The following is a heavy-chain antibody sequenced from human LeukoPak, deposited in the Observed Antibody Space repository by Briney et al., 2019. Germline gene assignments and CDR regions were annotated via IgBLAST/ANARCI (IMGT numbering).Heavy chain of an antibody. CDR2: IWYDGSNK. Sequence: GRSLRLSCAASGFTFSSYGMHWVRQAPGKGLEWVAVIWYDGSNKYYADSVKGRFTISRGNSKNTLYLQMNSLRAEDTAVYYCAKLVSVSANGGAVDYWGQGTLVTVSS. CDR1: GFTFSSYG. CDR3: AKLVSVSANGGAVDY. D-gene: IGHD2-8*01. V-gene: IGHV3-33*06. J-gene: IGHJ4*02.